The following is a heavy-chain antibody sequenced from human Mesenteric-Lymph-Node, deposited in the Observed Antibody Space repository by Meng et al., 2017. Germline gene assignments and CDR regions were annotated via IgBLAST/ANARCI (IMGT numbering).Heavy chain of an antibody. CDR1: GGSISSYY. Sequence: SETLSLTCAVSGGSISSYYWSWIRQPPGKGLEWIGYIYYSGGTNYNPSLKSRVTISVDTSKNQFSLKLSSVTAADTAVYYCARAYGSGRSYYGMDVWGQGNTV. CDR2: IYYSGGT. V-gene: IGHV4-59*01. J-gene: IGHJ6*02. D-gene: IGHD3-10*01. CDR3: ARAYGSGRSYYGMDV.